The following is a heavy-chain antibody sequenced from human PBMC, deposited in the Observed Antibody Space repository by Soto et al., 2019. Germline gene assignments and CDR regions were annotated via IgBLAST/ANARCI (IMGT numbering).Heavy chain of an antibody. CDR3: AREEGDRCDGNGYLGRH. J-gene: IGHJ4*02. V-gene: IGHV3-74*01. Sequence: EVQLVESGGGLVQPGASLTLSCAASGFPFSSYWMHWVRQAPGKGLVWVSRIKSDGSGTYYADSVQDRFTISRDNTRNTLYLQMNSLRVEDTAVDFCAREEGDRCDGNGYLGRHWGQGTLVTVSS. CDR1: GFPFSSYW. CDR2: IKSDGSGT. D-gene: IGHD5-18*01.